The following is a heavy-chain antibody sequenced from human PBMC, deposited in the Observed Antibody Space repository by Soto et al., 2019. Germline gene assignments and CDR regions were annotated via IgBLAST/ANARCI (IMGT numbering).Heavy chain of an antibody. D-gene: IGHD3-22*01. Sequence: SGTXSLRGTVAVWSSIIYDCSLIRQPPGKGRGWIGYIYYSGSTNYNPSLKSRVTISVDTSKNQFSLKLSSVTAADTALYYCARRSRYYYDRSGTRGDFDIWGQRTMVTV. CDR1: VWSSIIYD. J-gene: IGHJ3*02. CDR3: ARRSRYYYDRSGTRGDFDI. V-gene: IGHV4-59*01. CDR2: IYYSGST.